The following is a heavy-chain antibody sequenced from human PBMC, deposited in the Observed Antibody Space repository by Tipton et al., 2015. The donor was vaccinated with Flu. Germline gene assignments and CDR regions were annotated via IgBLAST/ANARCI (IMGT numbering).Heavy chain of an antibody. J-gene: IGHJ3*02. CDR1: GGSISSYY. V-gene: IGHV4-4*07. Sequence: TLSLTCTVSGGSISSYYWSWIRQPAGKGLEWIGRIYASGTTNYNSSLKSRVTMSVNTSKNQFSLKLSSVTAADTAMYYCARGGCSSTSCHLGAFDIWGHGTVVTVSS. D-gene: IGHD2-2*01. CDR3: ARGGCSSTSCHLGAFDI. CDR2: IYASGTT.